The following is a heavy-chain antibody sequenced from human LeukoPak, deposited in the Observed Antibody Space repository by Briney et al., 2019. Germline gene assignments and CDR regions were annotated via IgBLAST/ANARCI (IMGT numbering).Heavy chain of an antibody. V-gene: IGHV1-8*01. Sequence: ASVKVSCKASGYTFTSYDINWVRQATGQGLEWMGWMNPNSGNTGYAQKFQGRVTMTRNTSISTAYMELSSLRSEDTAVYYCARGPKRITHLDYWGQGTLVTVSS. J-gene: IGHJ4*02. CDR1: GYTFTSYD. CDR2: MNPNSGNT. D-gene: IGHD3-10*01. CDR3: ARGPKRITHLDY.